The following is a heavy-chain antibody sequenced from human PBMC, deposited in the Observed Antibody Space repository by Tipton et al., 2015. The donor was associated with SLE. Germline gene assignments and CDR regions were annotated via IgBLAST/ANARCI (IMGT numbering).Heavy chain of an antibody. D-gene: IGHD3-10*01. CDR2: IYNSGIT. Sequence: SLTCTVSGDSFSSGSSSWNWVRQPAGKGLEWIGLIYNSGITNYNPSLQSRVTLSVDMSKNQFSLRLSSVTAADTGVYYCARGGDFDYWGQGTRVTVSS. V-gene: IGHV4-61*02. CDR1: GDSFSSGSSS. J-gene: IGHJ4*02. CDR3: ARGGDFDY.